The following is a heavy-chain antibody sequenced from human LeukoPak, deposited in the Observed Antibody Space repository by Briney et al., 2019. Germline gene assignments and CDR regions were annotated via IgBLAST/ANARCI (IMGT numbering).Heavy chain of an antibody. Sequence: GGSLRLSCAASGFTFSSYWMSWVRQAPGKGLEWVANIKQDGSEKYYVDSVKGRFTISRDNAKNSLYLQMNSLRAEDTAVYYCARDGIVRYFDWLPYYWGQGTLVTVPS. V-gene: IGHV3-7*01. CDR2: IKQDGSEK. CDR3: ARDGIVRYFDWLPYY. D-gene: IGHD3-9*01. J-gene: IGHJ4*02. CDR1: GFTFSSYW.